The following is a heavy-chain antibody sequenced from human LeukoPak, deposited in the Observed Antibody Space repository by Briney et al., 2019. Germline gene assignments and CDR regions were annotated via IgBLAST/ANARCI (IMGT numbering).Heavy chain of an antibody. CDR3: ARAKYCSSTSCYPPFGMDV. CDR2: ISSSGTTI. V-gene: IGHV3-11*01. Sequence: GGSLRLSCAASGFTFSDYYMSWIRQAPGKGLEWVSYISSSGTTIYYADSVKGRFTISRDSAKKSLNLQMNSLRAEDTAVYCCARAKYCSSTSCYPPFGMDVWGQGTTVTVSS. D-gene: IGHD2-2*01. CDR1: GFTFSDYY. J-gene: IGHJ6*02.